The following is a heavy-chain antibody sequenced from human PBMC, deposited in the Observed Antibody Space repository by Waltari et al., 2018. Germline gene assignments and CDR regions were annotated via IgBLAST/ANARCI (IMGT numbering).Heavy chain of an antibody. V-gene: IGHV4-39*01. CDR2: IYYSGST. CDR3: ARRPYGDYRFNY. Sequence: QLQLQESGPGLVKPSETLSLTCTVSGCSISSSSYYWGWIRQPPGKGLEWIGSIYYSGSTYYNPSLKSRVTISVDTSKNQFSLKLSSVTAADTAVYYCARRPYGDYRFNYWGQGTLVTVSS. D-gene: IGHD4-17*01. CDR1: GCSISSSSYY. J-gene: IGHJ4*02.